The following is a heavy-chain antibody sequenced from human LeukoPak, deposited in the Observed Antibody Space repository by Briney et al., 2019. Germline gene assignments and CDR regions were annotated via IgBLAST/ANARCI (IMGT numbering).Heavy chain of an antibody. V-gene: IGHV3-23*01. CDR1: GFTFDDYA. J-gene: IGHJ4*02. CDR2: ISGSGGST. D-gene: IGHD5-24*01. Sequence: GGSLRLSCAASGFTFDDYAMHWVRQAPGKGLEWVSAISGSGGSTYYADSVKGRFTISRDNSKNSLYLQMNSLRAEDTAVYYCARDRWLQSGYYFDYWGQGTLVTVSS. CDR3: ARDRWLQSGYYFDY.